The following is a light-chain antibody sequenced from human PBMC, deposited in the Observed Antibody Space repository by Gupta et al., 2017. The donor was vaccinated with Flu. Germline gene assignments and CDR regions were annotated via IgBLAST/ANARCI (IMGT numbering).Light chain of an antibody. CDR3: QQDYALIS. CDR1: QSVSNN. J-gene: IGKJ4*01. V-gene: IGKV3-15*01. Sequence: SLANLSVSPGERATRSCRDSQSVSNNLEWYQQRPDQAPRLIIYDASNRATGIPDRFSGSGYGKDFTLTSNRRQYEDFAIYYGQQDYALISFGRGTTVVIK. CDR2: DAS.